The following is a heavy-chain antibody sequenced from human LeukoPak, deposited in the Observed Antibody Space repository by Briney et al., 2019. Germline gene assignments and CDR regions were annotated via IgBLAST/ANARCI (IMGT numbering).Heavy chain of an antibody. D-gene: IGHD4-11*01. Sequence: GGSLRLSCAASGLTFSNYAMNWVRQAPGKGLEWVSGINGNGLSTHYADSVKGRFTISRDNSRNTLYLQMNSLRAEDTAVYYCARARGDYIASWFDPWGQGTLVTVSS. CDR2: INGNGLST. CDR1: GLTFSNYA. J-gene: IGHJ5*02. V-gene: IGHV3-23*01. CDR3: ARARGDYIASWFDP.